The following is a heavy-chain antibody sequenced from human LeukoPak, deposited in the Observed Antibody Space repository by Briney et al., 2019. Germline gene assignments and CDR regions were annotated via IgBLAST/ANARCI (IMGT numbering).Heavy chain of an antibody. V-gene: IGHV3-9*01. Sequence: GGSLRLSCAASGFTFDDYAMHWVRQAPGKGLKWASGISWNNGSIGYADSVKGRFTISRDNTKNSLYLQMNSLRAEDTALYYCAKGSFSSGWYGGFDYWGQGTLVTVSS. CDR1: GFTFDDYA. CDR2: ISWNNGSI. CDR3: AKGSFSSGWYGGFDY. D-gene: IGHD6-19*01. J-gene: IGHJ4*02.